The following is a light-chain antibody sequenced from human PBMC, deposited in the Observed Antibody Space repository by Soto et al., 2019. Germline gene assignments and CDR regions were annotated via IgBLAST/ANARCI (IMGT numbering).Light chain of an antibody. J-gene: IGLJ3*02. Sequence: QSVLTQPASVSESPGQSITISCTGTSSDVGSHNLVSWYQQYSDKAPKLIIFEASKRPSGVSNRFSGSKSGNTASLTISGVQAEDEADYYCSSYTTNSTWVFGGGTKLTVL. CDR3: SSYTTNSTWV. V-gene: IGLV2-14*02. CDR2: EAS. CDR1: SSDVGSHNL.